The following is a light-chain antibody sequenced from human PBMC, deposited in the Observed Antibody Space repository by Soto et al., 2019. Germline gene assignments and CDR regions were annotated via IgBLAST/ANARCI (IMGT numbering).Light chain of an antibody. V-gene: IGLV1-40*01. J-gene: IGLJ2*01. CDR3: QSYDSSLSVV. CDR2: GNT. CDR1: SSNIGAGYD. Sequence: QSVLTQPPSVSGAPGQRVTISCTGSSSNIGAGYDVHWYQQRQGTAPKILIYGNTNRPSGVPDRFSGSKSGTSASLAITGLQAADEADYYCQSYDSSLSVVFGGGTQLTVL.